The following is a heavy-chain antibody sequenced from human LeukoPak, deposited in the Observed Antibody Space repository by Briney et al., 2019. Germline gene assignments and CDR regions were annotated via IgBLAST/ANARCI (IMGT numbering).Heavy chain of an antibody. CDR3: ARDLGYCSSTSCPYNWFDP. Sequence: GASVKVSCKASGYTFTNYDINWVRQATGQGLEWMGWVNPNSGNTGYAQKFQGRVTITRETSINTAYMELSSLTSEDTAVYYCARDLGYCSSTSCPYNWFDPWGQGTLVTVSS. CDR1: GYTFTNYD. D-gene: IGHD2-2*01. CDR2: VNPNSGNT. J-gene: IGHJ5*02. V-gene: IGHV1-8*03.